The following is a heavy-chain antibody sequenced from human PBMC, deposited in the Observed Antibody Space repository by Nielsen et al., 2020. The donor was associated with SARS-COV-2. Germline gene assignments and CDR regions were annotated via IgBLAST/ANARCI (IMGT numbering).Heavy chain of an antibody. D-gene: IGHD3-16*01. V-gene: IGHV1-2*02. CDR1: GYTFTGYY. Sequence: ASVKVSCKASGYTFTGYYMHWVRQAPGQGLEWMGWINPNSGGTNYAQKFQGRVTMTRDTSISTAYMELSRLRSDDTAVYYCARVSLWGSSALVRSPFDYWGQGTLVTVSS. CDR2: INPNSGGT. J-gene: IGHJ4*02. CDR3: ARVSLWGSSALVRSPFDY.